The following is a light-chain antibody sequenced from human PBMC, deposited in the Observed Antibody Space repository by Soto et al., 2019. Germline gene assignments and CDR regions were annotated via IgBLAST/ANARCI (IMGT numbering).Light chain of an antibody. CDR2: GSS. J-gene: IGKJ5*01. CDR1: QSVGSN. Sequence: EILLTQSPATLPVSPGERATLSCRASQSVGSNLAWFQQKPGQAPRLLIYGSSTRATGVPARFSGSGSGADFTLTISYLQSEDFAAYYCQQYTNWPPITFGQGTRLEIK. V-gene: IGKV3-15*01. CDR3: QQYTNWPPIT.